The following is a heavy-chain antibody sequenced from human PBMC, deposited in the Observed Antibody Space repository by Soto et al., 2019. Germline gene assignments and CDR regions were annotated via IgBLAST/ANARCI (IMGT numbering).Heavy chain of an antibody. Sequence: ASVKVSCKASGGTFSSYTISWVRQAPGQGLEWMGRIIPILGIANYAQKFQGRVTITADKSTSTAYMELSSLRSEDTAVYYCARDLTVTTGIFDYWGQGTLVTVSS. V-gene: IGHV1-69*04. CDR1: GGTFSSYT. J-gene: IGHJ4*02. CDR2: IIPILGIA. CDR3: ARDLTVTTGIFDY. D-gene: IGHD4-17*01.